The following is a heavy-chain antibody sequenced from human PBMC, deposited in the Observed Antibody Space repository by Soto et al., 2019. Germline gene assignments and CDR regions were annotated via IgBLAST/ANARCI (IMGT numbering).Heavy chain of an antibody. CDR1: GGTFSSYA. V-gene: IGHV1-69*13. J-gene: IGHJ6*02. CDR2: IIPIFGTA. Sequence: ASVKVSCKASGGTFSSYAISWVQQAPGQGLEWMGGIIPIFGTANYAQKFQGRVTITADESTSTAYMELSSLRSEDTAVYYCARIASGYAYGMDVWGQGTTVTVSS. D-gene: IGHD2-2*01. CDR3: ARIASGYAYGMDV.